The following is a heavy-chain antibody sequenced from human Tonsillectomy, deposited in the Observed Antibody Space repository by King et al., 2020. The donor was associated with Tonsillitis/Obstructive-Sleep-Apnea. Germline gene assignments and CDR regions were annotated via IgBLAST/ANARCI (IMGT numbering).Heavy chain of an antibody. CDR1: GFSLSTSGVG. J-gene: IGHJ6*03. CDR3: APRISDDDGDYYMDV. V-gene: IGHV2-5*02. D-gene: IGHD4-17*01. Sequence: TLKESGPSLVKPTQTLTLTCTFSGFSLSTSGVGVGWIRQPPGKALEWLALIYWDDDQRYSPSLGSRLTITKDTSRNQVVLTMTNMDPVDTATYYCAPRISDDDGDYYMDVWGTGATVTVSS. CDR2: IYWDDDQ.